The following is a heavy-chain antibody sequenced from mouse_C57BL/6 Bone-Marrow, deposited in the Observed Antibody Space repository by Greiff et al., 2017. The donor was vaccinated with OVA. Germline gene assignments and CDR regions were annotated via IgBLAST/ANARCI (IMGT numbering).Heavy chain of an antibody. CDR2: IDPENGDT. J-gene: IGHJ3*01. CDR1: GFNIKDDY. V-gene: IGHV14-4*01. Sequence: EVQLQQSGAELVRPGASVKLSCTASGFNIKDDYMHWVKQRPEQGLEWIGWIDPENGDTEYASKFQGKATITADTSSNTAYLQLSSLTSEYTAVYYCTPPWFAYWGQGTLVTVSA. CDR3: TPPWFAY.